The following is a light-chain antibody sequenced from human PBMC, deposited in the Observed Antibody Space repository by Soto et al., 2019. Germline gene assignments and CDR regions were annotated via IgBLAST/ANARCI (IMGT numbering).Light chain of an antibody. V-gene: IGKV3-15*01. CDR3: QQYGSSRT. J-gene: IGKJ1*01. CDR2: GAS. CDR1: QSVTTN. Sequence: EVVMTQSPATLSVSPGERATLSCRASQSVTTNMAWYQQKPGQAPRLLIYGASTTATGIPARFSGSGSGTDFTLTISRLEPEDYAVYYCQQYGSSRTFGQGTKVDIK.